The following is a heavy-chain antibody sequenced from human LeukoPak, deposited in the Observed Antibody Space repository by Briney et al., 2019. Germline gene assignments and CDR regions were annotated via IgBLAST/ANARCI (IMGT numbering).Heavy chain of an antibody. J-gene: IGHJ4*02. CDR1: GGSFSGYY. V-gene: IGHV4-34*01. CDR2: INHSGST. D-gene: IGHD5-18*01. CDR3: AREARGYSYGARYDLDY. Sequence: PSETLSLTCAVYGGSFSGYYWSWIRQPPGKGLEWIGEINHSGSTNYNPSLKSRVTISVDTSKNQFSLKLSSVTAADTAVYYCAREARGYSYGARYDLDYWGQGTLVTVSS.